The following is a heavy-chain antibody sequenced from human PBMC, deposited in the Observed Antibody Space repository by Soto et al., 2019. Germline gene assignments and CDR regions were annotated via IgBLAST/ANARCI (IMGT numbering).Heavy chain of an antibody. CDR3: ARSPPYCSSTSCYGAWFDP. J-gene: IGHJ5*02. CDR2: MNPNSGNT. V-gene: IGHV1-8*01. CDR1: GYTFTSYD. D-gene: IGHD2-2*01. Sequence: GASVKVSCKASGYTFTSYDINWVRQATGQGLEWMGWMNPNSGNTGYAQKFQGRVTMTRNTSISTAYMELSSLRSEDTAVYYCARSPPYCSSTSCYGAWFDPWGQGTLVTVSS.